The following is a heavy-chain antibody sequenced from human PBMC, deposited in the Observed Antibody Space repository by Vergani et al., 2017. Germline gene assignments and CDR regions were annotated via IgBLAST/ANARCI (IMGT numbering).Heavy chain of an antibody. D-gene: IGHD6-13*01. J-gene: IGHJ6*02. CDR3: AKVFSPSAGNLLIYYYYGMDV. Sequence: QVQLVESGGGVVQPGGSLRLSCAASGFTFSSYGMHWVRQAPGKGLEWVAFIRYDGSNKYYADSVKGRFTISRDNSKNTLYLQMNSLRAEDTAVYYCAKVFSPSAGNLLIYYYYGMDVWGQGTTVTVSS. CDR1: GFTFSSYG. CDR2: IRYDGSNK. V-gene: IGHV3-30*02.